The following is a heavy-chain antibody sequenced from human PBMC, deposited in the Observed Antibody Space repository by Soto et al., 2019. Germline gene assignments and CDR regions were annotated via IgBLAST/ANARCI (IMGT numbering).Heavy chain of an antibody. J-gene: IGHJ4*02. CDR3: ARDPLVGAIDGLDY. D-gene: IGHD1-26*01. CDR2: ISSDGNNK. CDR1: GFTFSTYV. Sequence: GGSLRLSCAASGFTFSTYVMHWVRQAPGKGLEWVAHISSDGNNKYYADSVKGRFTISRDNFKNSLYLQMSSLRADDTAVYYCARDPLVGAIDGLDYWGQGTLVTVSS. V-gene: IGHV3-30-3*01.